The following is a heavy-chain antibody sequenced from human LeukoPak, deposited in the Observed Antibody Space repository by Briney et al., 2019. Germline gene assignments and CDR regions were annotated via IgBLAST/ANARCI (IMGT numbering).Heavy chain of an antibody. CDR3: ARGRTAPFYFDY. CDR2: INPNSGGT. D-gene: IGHD5-18*01. V-gene: IGHV1-2*02. J-gene: IGHJ4*02. CDR1: GYTFTSYG. Sequence: ASVKVSCKASGYTFTSYGISWVRQAPGQGLEWMGWINPNSGGTNYAQKFQGRVTMTRDTSISTAYMELSRLKSDDTAVYYCARGRTAPFYFDYWGQGTLVTVSS.